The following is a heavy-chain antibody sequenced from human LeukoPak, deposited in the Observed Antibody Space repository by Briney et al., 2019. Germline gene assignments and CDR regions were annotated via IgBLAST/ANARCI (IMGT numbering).Heavy chain of an antibody. CDR3: ARKIATETTSYYGMDV. V-gene: IGHV3-30-3*01. J-gene: IGHJ6*02. CDR2: ISFDGSNE. Sequence: GGSLRLSCAASGFTFSSYAMHWVRQAPGKGLEWVAVISFDGSNEYHADAVKGRFTISRDNSKNTLYLQMNSLRAEDTAVYYCARKIATETTSYYGMDVWGQGTTVTVSS. D-gene: IGHD4-17*01. CDR1: GFTFSSYA.